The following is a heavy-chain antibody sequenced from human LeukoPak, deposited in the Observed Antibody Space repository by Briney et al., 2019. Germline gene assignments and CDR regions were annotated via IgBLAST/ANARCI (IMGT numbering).Heavy chain of an antibody. CDR1: GFTFSSYW. V-gene: IGHV3-30*03. J-gene: IGHJ4*02. D-gene: IGHD5-12*01. CDR3: AREGVIVATINLDY. CDR2: ISYDGSNK. Sequence: GGSLRLSCTASGFTFSSYWMHWVRQAPGKGLEWVAVISYDGSNKYYADSVKGRFTISRDNSKNTLYLQMNSLRAEDTAVYYCAREGVIVATINLDYWGQGTLVTVSS.